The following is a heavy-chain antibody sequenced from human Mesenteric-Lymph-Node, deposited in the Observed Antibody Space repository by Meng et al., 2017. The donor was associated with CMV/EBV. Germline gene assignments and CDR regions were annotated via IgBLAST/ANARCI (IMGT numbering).Heavy chain of an antibody. Sequence: GGSLRLSCAASGFTFSDYDMNWIRQAPGKGLEWVSGINWSGDTTRHADSVKGRFTISRDNAKNSLYLQMDSLRAEDTALYYCATDQYRYCSTTSCYLNYFQFWGQGTLVTVSS. V-gene: IGHV3-20*04. J-gene: IGHJ4*02. D-gene: IGHD2-2*01. CDR3: ATDQYRYCSTTSCYLNYFQF. CDR2: INWSGDTT. CDR1: GFTFSDYD.